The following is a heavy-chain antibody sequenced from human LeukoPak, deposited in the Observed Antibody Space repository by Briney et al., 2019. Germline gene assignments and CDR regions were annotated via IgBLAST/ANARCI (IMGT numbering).Heavy chain of an antibody. CDR2: ISGSSGST. CDR3: ANSYVWGDAFDI. J-gene: IGHJ3*02. V-gene: IGHV3-23*01. Sequence: GGSLRLSCAASGFTFSSYAMSSVRPAPGKGLEWVSAISGSSGSTYYADSVKGRFTMHRDNSKNSLYLQMISLRAKDPAVYYCANSYVWGDAFDIWGQGKMVTVSS. D-gene: IGHD3-10*02. CDR1: GFTFSSYA.